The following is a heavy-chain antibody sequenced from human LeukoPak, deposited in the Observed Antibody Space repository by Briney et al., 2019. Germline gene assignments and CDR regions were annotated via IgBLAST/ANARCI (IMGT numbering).Heavy chain of an antibody. D-gene: IGHD2-2*01. V-gene: IGHV4-34*01. CDR1: GGSFSGYY. Sequence: SETLSLTCAVYGGSFSGYYWSWIRQPPGKGLEWIGEINHSGSTNYNPSLKSRVTISVDTSKNQFSLKLSSVTAADTAVYYCARGFGTDIVVVPAANYYYYYGMDVWGQGTTVTVSS. J-gene: IGHJ6*02. CDR3: ARGFGTDIVVVPAANYYYYYGMDV. CDR2: INHSGST.